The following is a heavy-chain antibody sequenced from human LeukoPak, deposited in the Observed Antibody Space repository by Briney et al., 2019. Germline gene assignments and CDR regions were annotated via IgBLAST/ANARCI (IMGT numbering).Heavy chain of an antibody. V-gene: IGHV4-59*01. Sequence: PSETLSLTCTVSGGSISSYYWSWIRQPPGKGLEWIGYIYYSGSTNYNPSLKSRVTISVDTSKNQFSLKLSSVTAADTAVYYCARDLPNCSGGTCYSHGAFDIWAKGQWSPSLQ. CDR2: IYYSGST. CDR3: ARDLPNCSGGTCYSHGAFDI. D-gene: IGHD2-15*01. J-gene: IGHJ3*02. CDR1: GGSISSYY.